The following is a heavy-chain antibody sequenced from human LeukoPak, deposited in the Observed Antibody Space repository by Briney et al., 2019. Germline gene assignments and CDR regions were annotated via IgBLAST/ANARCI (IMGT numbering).Heavy chain of an antibody. V-gene: IGHV4-39*07. J-gene: IGHJ4*02. CDR1: GGSIRSSYYY. CDR3: ARGSRGYSYG. CDR2: IYDSGST. Sequence: PSETLSLTCTVSGGSIRSSYYYWGWIRQPPGKGLEWIGSIYDSGSTYYNPSLKSRVTISVETSKNQFSLKLSFVTAADTAVYYCARGSRGYSYGWGQGTLVTVSS. D-gene: IGHD5-18*01.